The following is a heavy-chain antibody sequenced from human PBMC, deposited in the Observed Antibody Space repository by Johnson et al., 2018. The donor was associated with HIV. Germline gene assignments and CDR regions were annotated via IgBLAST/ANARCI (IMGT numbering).Heavy chain of an antibody. CDR1: GFTFSSYA. Sequence: QVQLVESGGGVVQPGRSLRLSCAASGFTFSSYAMHWVRQAPGKGLEWVAVISYDGSNKYYAEPVKGRFTISSDNYKNTLYLQMNSLRAEDTAVYYCAREAYRAFDIWGQGTMVTVSS. CDR2: ISYDGSNK. J-gene: IGHJ3*02. V-gene: IGHV3-30-3*01. D-gene: IGHD3-16*01. CDR3: AREAYRAFDI.